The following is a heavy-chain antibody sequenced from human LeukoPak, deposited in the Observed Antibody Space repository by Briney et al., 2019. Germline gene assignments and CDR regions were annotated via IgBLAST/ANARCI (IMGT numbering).Heavy chain of an antibody. CDR1: GFTYANYA. CDR3: AKVTGGIVGATTEFDY. J-gene: IGHJ4*02. Sequence: SLRLSCAASGFTYANYAMHWVRQAPGKGLEWVSGIGWNSGSIDYADSVRGRFTISRDNAKKSLYLQMNSLRVEDTAWYYCAKVTGGIVGATTEFDYWGQGTLVTVSS. D-gene: IGHD1-26*01. CDR2: IGWNSGSI. V-gene: IGHV3-9*01.